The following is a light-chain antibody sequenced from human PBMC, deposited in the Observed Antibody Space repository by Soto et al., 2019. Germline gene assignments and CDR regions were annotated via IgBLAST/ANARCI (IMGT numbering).Light chain of an antibody. V-gene: IGKV1-9*01. Sequence: DIQLTQSPSFLSASVGDRVTITCRASQGISSYLAWYQQKPGKAPNLLIYGASTLQSGVPRRFSGSGSGTEFTLTISSLQPEDFATYYCQHLNSYPLTFGGGTKVDIK. CDR2: GAS. CDR3: QHLNSYPLT. CDR1: QGISSY. J-gene: IGKJ4*01.